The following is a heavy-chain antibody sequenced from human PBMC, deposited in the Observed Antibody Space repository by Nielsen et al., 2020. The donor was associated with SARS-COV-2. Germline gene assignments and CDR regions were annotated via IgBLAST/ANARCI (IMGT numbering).Heavy chain of an antibody. D-gene: IGHD3-10*01. Sequence: LSLTCAASGFTFSSYDMHWVRQATGKGLEWVSAIGTAGDTYYPGSVKGRFTISRENAKNSLYLQMNSLRAGDTAVYYCARGGGRYWEATYFDYWGQGTLVTVSS. V-gene: IGHV3-13*04. CDR1: GFTFSSYD. J-gene: IGHJ4*02. CDR2: IGTAGDT. CDR3: ARGGGRYWEATYFDY.